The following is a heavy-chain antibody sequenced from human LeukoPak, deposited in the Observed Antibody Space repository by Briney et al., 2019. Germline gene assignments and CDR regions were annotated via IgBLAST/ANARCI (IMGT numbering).Heavy chain of an antibody. Sequence: PGGSLRLSCAASGFTFSSYAMSWVRQAPGKGLEWVSAISGSGGSTYYADSVKGRFTISRDNSKNTLYLQMNSLRAEDTAVYYCASSETAETTLASYFDYWGQGTLVTVSS. CDR1: GFTFSSYA. V-gene: IGHV3-23*01. CDR2: ISGSGGST. J-gene: IGHJ4*02. CDR3: ASSETAETTLASYFDY. D-gene: IGHD1-14*01.